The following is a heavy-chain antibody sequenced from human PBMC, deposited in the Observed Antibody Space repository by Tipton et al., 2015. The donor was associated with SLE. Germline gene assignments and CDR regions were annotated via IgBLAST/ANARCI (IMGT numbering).Heavy chain of an antibody. Sequence: TLSLTCTVSGGSISSSSYYWGWIRQPPGKGLEWIGGIYSRGSTYYNPSLKSRVTISVDTPKNQFSLKLSSVTAAETAVYYCARRTTRSSGYFGAFDIWGQGTMVTVSS. D-gene: IGHD3-22*01. CDR3: ARRTTRSSGYFGAFDI. CDR2: IYSRGST. J-gene: IGHJ3*02. CDR1: GGSISSSSYY. V-gene: IGHV4-39*01.